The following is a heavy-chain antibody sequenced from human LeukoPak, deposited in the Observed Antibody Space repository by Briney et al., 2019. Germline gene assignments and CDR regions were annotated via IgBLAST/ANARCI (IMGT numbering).Heavy chain of an antibody. CDR3: AKGGYFSFDM. D-gene: IGHD2-2*03. CDR1: GFTFITHD. Sequence: PGGPLRLSCAASGFTFITHDMSWVRQTPGKGLEWVSGISGSHAGRLGTTYYADSVQGRFTISRDNSNNALYLQMHSLRAEDTAMYFCAKGGYFSFDMWGQGTKVTVSS. V-gene: IGHV3-23*01. CDR2: ISGSHAGRLGTT. J-gene: IGHJ3*02.